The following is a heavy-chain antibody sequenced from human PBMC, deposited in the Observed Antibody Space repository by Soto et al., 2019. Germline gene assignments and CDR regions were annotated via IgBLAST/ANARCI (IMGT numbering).Heavy chain of an antibody. J-gene: IGHJ5*02. CDR3: ATVWLPPGGWFDP. V-gene: IGHV4-39*01. CDR2: IYYSGST. CDR1: GGSISSSSYY. D-gene: IGHD6-19*01. Sequence: QLQLQESGPGLVKPSETLSLTCTVSGGSISSSSYYWGWIRQPPGKGLEWIGSIYYSGSTYYNPSPKSRVTKSVDPSKNQVPLKPSSVTAADTAVYYCATVWLPPGGWFDPWGQGTLVTVSS.